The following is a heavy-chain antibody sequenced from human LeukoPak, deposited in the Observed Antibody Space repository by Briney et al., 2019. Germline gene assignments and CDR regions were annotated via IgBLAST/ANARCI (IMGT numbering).Heavy chain of an antibody. CDR1: GCTFNSCY. CDR3: ARGGSYYYDSSGYSPPVAPGWFDP. Sequence: ASVKVSCKASGCTFNSCYMHWVRQAPGQGLEWMGIINPSGGSTGYAQKFQGRVTMTRDTFTSTVYMELSSLRSEDTAVYYCARGGSYYYDSSGYSPPVAPGWFDPWGQGTLVTVSS. D-gene: IGHD3-22*01. J-gene: IGHJ5*02. V-gene: IGHV1-46*02. CDR2: INPSGGST.